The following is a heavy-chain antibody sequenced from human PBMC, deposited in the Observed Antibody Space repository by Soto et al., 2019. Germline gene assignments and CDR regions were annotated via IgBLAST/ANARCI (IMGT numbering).Heavy chain of an antibody. V-gene: IGHV3-64*01. CDR2: IRSNGGTT. CDR1: GFTCSSYD. Sequence: EVQLAESGGGMVQPGGSLRLSCVASGFTCSSYDMHWERQAPGRGLEYVSSIRSNGGTTYYGNSVKGRFTISRDNSKNALYLQTCSLRAEDMAVYYCVRRVSGNYDYWGPGTLVTVSS. J-gene: IGHJ4*02. D-gene: IGHD1-7*01. CDR3: VRRVSGNYDY.